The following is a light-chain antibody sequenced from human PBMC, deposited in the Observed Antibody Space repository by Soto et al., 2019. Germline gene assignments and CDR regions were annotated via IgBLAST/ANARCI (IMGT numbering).Light chain of an antibody. Sequence: EIQMTQSPSSLSASMGDRVTITCRASQSITNSLNWYQHKPGKAPTLVVYAASSLQSGVPSRFSGSGSGTDFTLTISSLQPEDFATYFCQQGHSMPFTFGPGTKVDIK. CDR3: QQGHSMPFT. CDR2: AAS. CDR1: QSITNS. J-gene: IGKJ3*01. V-gene: IGKV1-39*01.